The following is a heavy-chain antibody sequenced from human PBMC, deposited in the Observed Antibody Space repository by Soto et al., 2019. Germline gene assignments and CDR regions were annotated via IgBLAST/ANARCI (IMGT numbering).Heavy chain of an antibody. J-gene: IGHJ4*02. CDR3: VRDLRSGTPGYFDY. CDR1: GFTFSNVG. V-gene: IGHV3-15*07. Sequence: EVQLVESGGGLVKPGGSLRLSCTASGFTFSNVGMHWVRQAAGKGLEWVGGIKSKTDGGTTDYAAPVKGRFTISRDDSINALYLQMHSLKTDDTAVYYCVRDLRSGTPGYFDYWGQGTLVTVSS. CDR2: IKSKTDGGTT. D-gene: IGHD2-2*01.